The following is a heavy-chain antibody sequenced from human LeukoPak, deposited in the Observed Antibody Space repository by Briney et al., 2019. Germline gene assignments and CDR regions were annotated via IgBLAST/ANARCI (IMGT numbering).Heavy chain of an antibody. CDR1: GGIFSSYA. Sequence: PRASVEVSCKASGGIFSSYAISWVRQAPGQGLEWMGGIIPIFGTANYAQKFQGRVTITTDESTSTAYMELSSLRSEDTAVYYCARNSAAAGNYYYYYMDVWGKGTTVTVSS. J-gene: IGHJ6*03. CDR2: IIPIFGTA. V-gene: IGHV1-69*05. CDR3: ARNSAAAGNYYYYYMDV. D-gene: IGHD6-13*01.